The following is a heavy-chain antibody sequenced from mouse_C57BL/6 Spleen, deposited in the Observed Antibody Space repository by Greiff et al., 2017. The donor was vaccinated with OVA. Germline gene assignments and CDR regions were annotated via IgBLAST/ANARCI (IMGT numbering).Heavy chain of an antibody. V-gene: IGHV1-64*01. CDR1: GYTFTSYW. CDR3: ASPITTVVARGYYFDY. D-gene: IGHD1-1*01. CDR2: IHPNSGST. Sequence: QVQLQQSGAELVKPGASVKLSCKASGYTFTSYWMHWVKQRPGQGLEWIGMIHPNSGSTNYNEKFKSKATLTVDKSSSTAYMQLSSLTSEDSAVYYCASPITTVVARGYYFDYWGQGTTLTVSS. J-gene: IGHJ2*01.